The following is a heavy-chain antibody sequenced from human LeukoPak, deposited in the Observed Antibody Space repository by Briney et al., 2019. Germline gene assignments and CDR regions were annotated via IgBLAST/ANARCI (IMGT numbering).Heavy chain of an antibody. D-gene: IGHD5-12*01. V-gene: IGHV4-31*03. Sequence: SETLSLTCTVSGGSISSGGYYWSWIRQHPGKGLEWIGYIYYSASTYYNPSLKSRVTISVDTSKNQFSLQLNSVTPEDTAVYYCVRLVGGDIDYWGQGTLVTVSS. CDR1: GGSISSGGYY. J-gene: IGHJ4*02. CDR3: VRLVGGDIDY. CDR2: IYYSAST.